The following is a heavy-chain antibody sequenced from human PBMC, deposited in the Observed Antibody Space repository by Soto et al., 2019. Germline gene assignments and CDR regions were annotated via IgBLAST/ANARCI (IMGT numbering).Heavy chain of an antibody. V-gene: IGHV3-43*01. J-gene: IGHJ6*02. Sequence: GGSLRLSCAASGFTFDDYTMHWVRQAPGKGLEWVSLISWDGGSTYYADSVKGRFTISRDNSKNSLYLQMNSLRTEDTALYYCAKERGGIWSGYYNYYGMDVWGQGTTVTVSS. D-gene: IGHD3-3*01. CDR1: GFTFDDYT. CDR3: AKERGGIWSGYYNYYGMDV. CDR2: ISWDGGST.